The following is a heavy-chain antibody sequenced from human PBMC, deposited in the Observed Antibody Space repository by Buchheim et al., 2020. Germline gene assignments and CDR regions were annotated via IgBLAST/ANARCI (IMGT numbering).Heavy chain of an antibody. D-gene: IGHD2-2*02. Sequence: QVQLQESGPGLVKPSQTLSLTCTVSGGSISSGSYYWSWIRQPAGKGLEWIGRIYTSGSTNYNPSLKSPVTISVDTSKNQFSLKLSSVTAADTAVYYCARQYQLLYWFDPWGQGTL. CDR1: GGSISSGSYY. CDR3: ARQYQLLYWFDP. V-gene: IGHV4-61*02. CDR2: IYTSGST. J-gene: IGHJ5*02.